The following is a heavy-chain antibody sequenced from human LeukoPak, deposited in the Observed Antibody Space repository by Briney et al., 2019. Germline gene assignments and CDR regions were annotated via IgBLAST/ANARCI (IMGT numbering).Heavy chain of an antibody. Sequence: ASVKVSCKASGYTFTGYYMHWVRQAPGQGLEWMGWINPNSGGTNYAQKFQGRVTMTRDTSISTAHMELSRLRSDDTAVYYCARPGDYDFWSGYRYWFDPWGQGTLVTVSS. CDR1: GYTFTGYY. CDR3: ARPGDYDFWSGYRYWFDP. J-gene: IGHJ5*02. V-gene: IGHV1-2*02. D-gene: IGHD3-3*01. CDR2: INPNSGGT.